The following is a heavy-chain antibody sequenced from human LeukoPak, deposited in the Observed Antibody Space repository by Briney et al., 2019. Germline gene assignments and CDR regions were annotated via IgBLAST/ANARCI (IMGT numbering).Heavy chain of an antibody. CDR3: ARDSEKSSSFAFDI. J-gene: IGHJ3*02. D-gene: IGHD6-13*01. CDR1: GFTFSNYW. V-gene: IGHV3-7*01. Sequence: GGSLRLSCAASGFTFSNYWMAWVRQAPGKGLELVANINLDGSEKDYVDSLKGRCTISRDDAKNSLYLQVNTLRAEDTAVHYCARDSEKSSSFAFDIWGQGTVVTVSS. CDR2: INLDGSEK.